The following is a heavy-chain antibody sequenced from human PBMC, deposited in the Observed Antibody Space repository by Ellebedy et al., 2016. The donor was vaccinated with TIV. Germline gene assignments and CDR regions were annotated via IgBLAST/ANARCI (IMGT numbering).Heavy chain of an antibody. D-gene: IGHD6-19*01. Sequence: GGSLRLXXAASGFTFSSNAMHWVRQAPGKGLEWVAVISYDGSNKYYADFVKGRFTISRDNSKNTLYLQMNSLRAEDTAVYYCAREDSSGWYFNWGQGTLVTVSS. J-gene: IGHJ4*02. V-gene: IGHV3-30-3*01. CDR1: GFTFSSNA. CDR2: ISYDGSNK. CDR3: AREDSSGWYFN.